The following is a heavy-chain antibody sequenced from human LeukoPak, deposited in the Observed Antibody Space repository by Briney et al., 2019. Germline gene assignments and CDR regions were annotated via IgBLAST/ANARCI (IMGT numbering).Heavy chain of an antibody. CDR2: VSGSSSTI. Sequence: GGSLRLSCAASGFTFSSYAMNWVRQVPGKGLEWLSYVSGSSSTIYYADSVRGRFTTSRDNAKNSLYLQMNSLRDEDTAVYYCARYPSVATTGWGRWFDHWGLGTLVTVSS. J-gene: IGHJ5*02. CDR1: GFTFSSYA. V-gene: IGHV3-48*02. CDR3: ARYPSVATTGWGRWFDH. D-gene: IGHD1-1*01.